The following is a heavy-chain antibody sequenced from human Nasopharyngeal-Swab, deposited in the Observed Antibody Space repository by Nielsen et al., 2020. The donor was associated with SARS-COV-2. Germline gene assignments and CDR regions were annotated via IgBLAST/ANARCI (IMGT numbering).Heavy chain of an antibody. CDR1: GYTFTSYG. J-gene: IGHJ4*02. V-gene: IGHV1-18*01. Sequence: ASVKVSCKASGYTFTSYGISWVRQAPGQGLEWMGWISAYNGNTNYAQKLQGRVTITRDTSASTAYMELSSLRSEDTAVYYCAADLGLGDYWGQGTLVTVSS. CDR3: AADLGLGDY. D-gene: IGHD3-16*01. CDR2: ISAYNGNT.